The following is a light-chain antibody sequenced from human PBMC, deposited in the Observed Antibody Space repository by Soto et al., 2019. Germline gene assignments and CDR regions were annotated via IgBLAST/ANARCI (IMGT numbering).Light chain of an antibody. V-gene: IGKV4-1*01. Sequence: DIVMTQSPDSLSVSVGERATINCKSSQTVFHTSYNKDFLAWYQQKAGQPPKLLFYWASTRESGVPARFSGGGSGTDFSLTISSLQPEDVAVYYCQQYYSSVTFGQGTKLEIK. CDR3: QQYYSSVT. J-gene: IGKJ2*01. CDR2: WAS. CDR1: QTVFHTSYNKDF.